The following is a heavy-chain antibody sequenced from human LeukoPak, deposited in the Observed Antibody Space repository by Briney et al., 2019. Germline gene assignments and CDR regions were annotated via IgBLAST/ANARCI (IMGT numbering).Heavy chain of an antibody. Sequence: PPETLSLTCTVSGGSISSYYWSWIRQPPGKGLEWIGYIYYSGSTNYNPSLKSRVTISVDTSKNQFSLKLSSVTAADTAVYCCATADRGGNSRHWGQGTLVTVSS. D-gene: IGHD4-23*01. CDR3: ATADRGGNSRH. CDR1: GGSISSYY. CDR2: IYYSGST. V-gene: IGHV4-59*01. J-gene: IGHJ4*02.